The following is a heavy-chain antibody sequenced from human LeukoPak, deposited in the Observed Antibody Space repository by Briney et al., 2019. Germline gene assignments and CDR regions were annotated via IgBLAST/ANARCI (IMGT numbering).Heavy chain of an antibody. Sequence: GGSLRLSCAASGFTFSSYAMSWVRQAPGKGLEWVANIKQDRSEKYYVDSVKGRFTISRDNAKNSLYLQMNSLRAEDTAVYYCARESSSWFSFDYWGQGTLVTVSS. CDR1: GFTFSSYA. D-gene: IGHD6-13*01. V-gene: IGHV3-7*01. J-gene: IGHJ4*02. CDR2: IKQDRSEK. CDR3: ARESSSWFSFDY.